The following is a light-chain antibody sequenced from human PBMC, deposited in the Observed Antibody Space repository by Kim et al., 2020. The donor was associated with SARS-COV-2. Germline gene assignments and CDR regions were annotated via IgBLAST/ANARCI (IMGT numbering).Light chain of an antibody. CDR2: ATS. Sequence: LSPGERATLSCRASQSVSSTSLVWYQQKPGQTPRLLIYATSTRAPDIPDRFSGSGSGTDFTLTINRLDPEDFAVYFCQTYDETWSTFGQGTKLEIK. CDR1: QSVSSTS. V-gene: IGKV3-20*01. J-gene: IGKJ2*02. CDR3: QTYDETWST.